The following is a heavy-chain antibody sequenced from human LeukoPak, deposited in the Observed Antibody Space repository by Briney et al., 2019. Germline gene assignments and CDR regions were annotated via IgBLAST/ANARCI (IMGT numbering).Heavy chain of an antibody. CDR1: GGAFSSSSYY. Sequence: AGTLSLTCTVSGGAFSSSSYYWGGIRQPPGTGLGWIGSIYYSGSTYDNPSLKRRVAISVDTSKNQCSLKLSSVTAADTAVYYCAGRGVMIAAADEGTPPNWFDPWGQGTLVTVSS. CDR3: AGRGVMIAAADEGTPPNWFDP. V-gene: IGHV4-39*01. D-gene: IGHD6-13*01. J-gene: IGHJ5*02. CDR2: IYYSGST.